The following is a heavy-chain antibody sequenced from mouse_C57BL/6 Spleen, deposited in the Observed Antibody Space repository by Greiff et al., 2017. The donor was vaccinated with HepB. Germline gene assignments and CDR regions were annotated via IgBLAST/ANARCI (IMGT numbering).Heavy chain of an antibody. CDR3: ARRQRDYDGPFDY. D-gene: IGHD2-4*01. Sequence: QVQLQQSGAELARPGASVKLSCKASGYTFTSYGISWVKQRTGQGLEWIGEIYPSSGNTYYNEKFKGKATLTADKSSSTAYMELRSLTSEDSAVYFCARRQRDYDGPFDYWGQGTTLTVSS. J-gene: IGHJ2*01. CDR1: GYTFTSYG. CDR2: IYPSSGNT. V-gene: IGHV1-81*01.